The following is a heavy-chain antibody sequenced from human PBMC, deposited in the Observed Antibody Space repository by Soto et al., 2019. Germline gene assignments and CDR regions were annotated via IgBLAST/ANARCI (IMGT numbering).Heavy chain of an antibody. V-gene: IGHV3-11*01. CDR3: ARDPAGRAAGASGY. CDR2: ISSSGSTI. D-gene: IGHD3-10*01. J-gene: IGHJ4*02. Sequence: GWSLRLSCASSVFTFSDYYMSWIRQAPGKGLEWVSYISSSGSTIYYADSVKGRFTISRDNAKNSLYLQMNSLRAEDTAVYYCARDPAGRAAGASGYWGQGTLVTVSS. CDR1: VFTFSDYY.